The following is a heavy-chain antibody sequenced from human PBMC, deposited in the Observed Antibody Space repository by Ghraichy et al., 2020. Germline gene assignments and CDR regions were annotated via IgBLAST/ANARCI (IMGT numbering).Heavy chain of an antibody. CDR2: IKQDGSEK. CDR3: ASNSRQWLQGGYYYYMDV. J-gene: IGHJ6*03. V-gene: IGHV3-7*03. Sequence: GGSLRLSCAASGFTFSSYWMSWVRQAPGKGLEWVASIKQDGSEKYFVDSVKGRFTISRDNAKNSLYLQMNSLRAEDTAVYYCASNSRQWLQGGYYYYMDVWGKGTTVTVSS. D-gene: IGHD6-19*01. CDR1: GFTFSSYW.